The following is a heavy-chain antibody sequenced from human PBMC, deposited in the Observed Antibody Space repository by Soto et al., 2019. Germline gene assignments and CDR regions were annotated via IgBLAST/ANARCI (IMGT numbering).Heavy chain of an antibody. D-gene: IGHD3-10*01. CDR3: ARDHGSGITWFDP. CDR1: GGSISSGGYY. CDR2: IDYSWNT. Sequence: QVQLQESGPGLVKPSQTLSLTCTVSGGSISSGGYYWSWIRQHPGKGLEWIGYIDYSWNTYYNPSLTSRLTITLDPSKNQFSLKLGAATAADTAVYYCARDHGSGITWFDPWGQGTLVTVSS. J-gene: IGHJ5*02. V-gene: IGHV4-31*03.